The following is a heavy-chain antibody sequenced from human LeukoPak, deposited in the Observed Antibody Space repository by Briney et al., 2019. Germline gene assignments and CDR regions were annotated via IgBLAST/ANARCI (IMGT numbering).Heavy chain of an antibody. CDR3: ARDFWGSGQGGFDY. Sequence: PGGSLRLSCAASGFIFDDYGMSWVRQAPGKGLEWVSGINWNGGSTGYADSVKGRFTISRDNAKNSLYLQMNSLRAEDTALYYCARDFWGSGQGGFDYWGQGTLVTVSS. D-gene: IGHD3-10*01. J-gene: IGHJ4*02. CDR2: INWNGGST. V-gene: IGHV3-20*04. CDR1: GFIFDDYG.